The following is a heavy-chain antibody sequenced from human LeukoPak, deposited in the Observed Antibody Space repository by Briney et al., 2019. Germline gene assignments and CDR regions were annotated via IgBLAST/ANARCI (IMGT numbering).Heavy chain of an antibody. V-gene: IGHV4-39*01. Sequence: SETLSLTCSVSGGSISSSSYYWGWLRQPPGKGLELIGSFYYSGSTYYNPSFKSRVTISVDTSKNQFSLKLSSVTAAETAVYYCASATTYYDILTGYLDAFDIWGQGTMVTVSS. D-gene: IGHD3-9*01. CDR3: ASATTYYDILTGYLDAFDI. J-gene: IGHJ3*02. CDR2: FYYSGST. CDR1: GGSISSSSYY.